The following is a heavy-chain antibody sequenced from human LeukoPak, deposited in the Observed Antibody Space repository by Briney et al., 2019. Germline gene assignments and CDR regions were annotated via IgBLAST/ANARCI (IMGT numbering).Heavy chain of an antibody. J-gene: IGHJ4*02. CDR1: GGSFSGYY. Sequence: SETLSLTCAVYGGSFSGYYWSWIRQPPGKGLEWIGEINHRGSSNYNSSLKSRVNISIETSKNQFSLKLRSVSDADTAVYYCARQGDFWSGYPSDYWGQGTLVTVSS. D-gene: IGHD3-3*01. CDR3: ARQGDFWSGYPSDY. CDR2: INHRGSS. V-gene: IGHV4-34*01.